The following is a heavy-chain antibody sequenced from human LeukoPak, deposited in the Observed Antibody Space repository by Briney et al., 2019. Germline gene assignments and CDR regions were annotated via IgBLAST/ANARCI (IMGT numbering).Heavy chain of an antibody. V-gene: IGHV1-46*01. Sequence: EASVKVSFKASGYTFTSYYMHWMRQAPGQGPEWMGIINPRGGSTDYAQKFQGWVTMTRDTSISTAYMELSRLRSDDTAVYYCARDSDGYTHYETLDYWGQGTLVTVSS. CDR2: INPRGGST. CDR1: GYTFTSYY. D-gene: IGHD5-24*01. CDR3: ARDSDGYTHYETLDY. J-gene: IGHJ4*02.